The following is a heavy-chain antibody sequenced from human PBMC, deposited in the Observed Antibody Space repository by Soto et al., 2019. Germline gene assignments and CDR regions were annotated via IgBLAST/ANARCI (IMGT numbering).Heavy chain of an antibody. Sequence: GGSLRLSCAASGFTFSGSAMHWVRQASGKGLEWVGRIRSKANSYATAYAASVKGRFTISRDDSKNTAYLQMNSLKTEDTAVYYCTRGSYYYDSSGYQPGGYYYGMDVWGQGTTVTVSS. D-gene: IGHD3-22*01. J-gene: IGHJ6*02. CDR2: IRSKANSYAT. V-gene: IGHV3-73*01. CDR1: GFTFSGSA. CDR3: TRGSYYYDSSGYQPGGYYYGMDV.